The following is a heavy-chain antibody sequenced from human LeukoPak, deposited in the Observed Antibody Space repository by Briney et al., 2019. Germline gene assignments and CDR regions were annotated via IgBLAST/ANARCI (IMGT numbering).Heavy chain of an antibody. D-gene: IGHD3-9*01. CDR2: IGTGGDI. Sequence: GGSLRLSCAASGFTFSRCDMHWVRQAPGKGLEWVSTIGTGGDIYYSDSVKGRFTISRDNSKNTLYLQMNSLRAEDTAVYYCAKGDFDWLCFFDYWGQGTLVTVSS. V-gene: IGHV3-13*01. CDR1: GFTFSRCD. CDR3: AKGDFDWLCFFDY. J-gene: IGHJ4*02.